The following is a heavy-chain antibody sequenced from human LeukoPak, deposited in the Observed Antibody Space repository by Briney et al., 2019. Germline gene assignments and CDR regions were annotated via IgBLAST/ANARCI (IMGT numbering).Heavy chain of an antibody. CDR3: AREISGSGSYPDF. CDR1: GFAFNTYA. D-gene: IGHD3-10*01. V-gene: IGHV3-33*01. J-gene: IGHJ4*02. Sequence: GGSLKPSCAASGFAFNTYAMHWVRQAPGKGLEWVTLIWHDGSHKFYIDSVRGRFTISRDNSKNTVYLQMNGLRAEDTAVYYCAREISGSGSYPDFWGQGTLVTVSS. CDR2: IWHDGSHK.